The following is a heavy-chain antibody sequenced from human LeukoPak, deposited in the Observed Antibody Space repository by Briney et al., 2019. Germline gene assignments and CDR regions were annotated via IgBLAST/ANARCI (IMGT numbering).Heavy chain of an antibody. Sequence: SETLSLTCTVSGGSISSYYWSWIRQPPGKGLEWIGYIYYSGSTNYNPSLKSRVTISVDTSKNQFSLKLSSVTAADTAVYYCVRGWVRAARGLDYWGQGTLVTVSS. J-gene: IGHJ4*02. CDR2: IYYSGST. CDR1: GGSISSYY. CDR3: VRGWVRAARGLDY. D-gene: IGHD6-13*01. V-gene: IGHV4-59*01.